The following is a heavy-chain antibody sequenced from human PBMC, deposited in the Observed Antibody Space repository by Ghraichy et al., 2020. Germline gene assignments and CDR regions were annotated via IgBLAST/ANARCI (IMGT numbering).Heavy chain of an antibody. CDR2: ISSSGSTI. CDR1: GFTFSDYY. V-gene: IGHV3-11*01. Sequence: GGSLRLSCAASGFTFSDYYMSWIRQAPGKGLEWVSYISSSGSTIYYADSVKGRFTISRDNAKNSLYLQMNSLRAEDTAVYYCARDRGAYYDFWSGYYTNYWGQGTLVTVSS. D-gene: IGHD3-3*01. J-gene: IGHJ4*02. CDR3: ARDRGAYYDFWSGYYTNY.